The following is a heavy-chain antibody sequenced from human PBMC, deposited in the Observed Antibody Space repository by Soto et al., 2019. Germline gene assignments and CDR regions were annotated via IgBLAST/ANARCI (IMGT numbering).Heavy chain of an antibody. CDR3: ARVRITIFGVVIYAFDI. CDR2: MNPNSGNT. CDR1: GYTFTSYD. J-gene: IGHJ3*02. V-gene: IGHV1-8*01. D-gene: IGHD3-3*01. Sequence: AASVKVSCKASGYTFTSYDINWVRQATGQGLEWMGWMNPNSGNTGYAQKFQGRVTMTRNTSISTAYMELSSLRSEDTAVYYCARVRITIFGVVIYAFDIWGQGTMVTV.